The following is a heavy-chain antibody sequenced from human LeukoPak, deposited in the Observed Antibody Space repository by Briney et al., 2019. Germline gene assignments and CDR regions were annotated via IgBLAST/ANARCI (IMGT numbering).Heavy chain of an antibody. D-gene: IGHD3-16*01. CDR1: GFTFSNYW. CDR3: ARDVAAPGGVYFDY. Sequence: GGSLRLSCATSGFTFSNYWMSWVRQAPGKGLEWVANINQDGSEEYYVDSVRGRFTISRDNAKNSLYLQMNSLRAEDTAVYYCARDVAAPGGVYFDYWGQGTLVTVSS. CDR2: INQDGSEE. V-gene: IGHV3-7*01. J-gene: IGHJ4*02.